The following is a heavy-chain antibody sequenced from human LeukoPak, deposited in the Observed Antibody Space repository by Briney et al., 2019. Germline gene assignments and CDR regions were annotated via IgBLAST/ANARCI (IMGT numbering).Heavy chain of an antibody. CDR1: GGSISSGSYY. CDR2: IYTSGST. V-gene: IGHV4-61*02. Sequence: SQTLSLTCTVSGGSISSGSYYWSWIRQPAGKGLEWIGRIYTSGSTNYNPSLKSRVTISVDTSKNQFSLKLSSVTAADTAVYYCAARSGSYWDYYYGMTSGAKGPRSPSP. D-gene: IGHD3-10*01. J-gene: IGHJ6*02. CDR3: AARSGSYWDYYYGMTS.